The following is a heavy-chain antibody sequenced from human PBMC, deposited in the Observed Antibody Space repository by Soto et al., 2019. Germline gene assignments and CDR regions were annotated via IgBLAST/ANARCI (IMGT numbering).Heavy chain of an antibody. V-gene: IGHV3-30*18. Sequence: GGSVRLCCXASGFTFSTYGLHWVRQAPGKGLEWVAIISYEGSNKKYADSVKGRFTISRDNSKNTLYLQMDSLRAEDTAVYYCAKDRSQDLIHYFDYWGQGTLVTVSS. CDR1: GFTFSTYG. CDR2: ISYEGSNK. D-gene: IGHD3-22*01. J-gene: IGHJ4*02. CDR3: AKDRSQDLIHYFDY.